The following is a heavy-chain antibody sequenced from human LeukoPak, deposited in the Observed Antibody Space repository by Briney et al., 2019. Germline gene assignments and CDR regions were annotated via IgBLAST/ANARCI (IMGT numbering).Heavy chain of an antibody. D-gene: IGHD3-3*01. CDR3: GLGVVTKNAFDI. Sequence: ASVKVSCKASGYTFTSYGISWVRQAPGQGLEWMGGIIPIFGTANYAQKFQGRVTITADESTSTAYMELSSLRSEDTAVYYCGLGVVTKNAFDIWGQGTMVTVSS. CDR2: IIPIFGTA. J-gene: IGHJ3*02. V-gene: IGHV1-69*13. CDR1: GYTFTSYG.